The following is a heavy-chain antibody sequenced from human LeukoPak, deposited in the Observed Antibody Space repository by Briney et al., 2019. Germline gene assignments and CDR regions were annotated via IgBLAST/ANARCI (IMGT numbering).Heavy chain of an antibody. V-gene: IGHV1-2*02. Sequence: ASVKVSCKASGCTFTGYYMHWVRQAPGQGLEWMGWINPNSGGTNYAQKFQGRVTMTRDTSISTAYMELSRLRSDDTAVYYCARDTGSRIAPSIREHFDYWGQGTLVTVSS. D-gene: IGHD6-13*01. CDR1: GCTFTGYY. CDR3: ARDTGSRIAPSIREHFDY. CDR2: INPNSGGT. J-gene: IGHJ4*02.